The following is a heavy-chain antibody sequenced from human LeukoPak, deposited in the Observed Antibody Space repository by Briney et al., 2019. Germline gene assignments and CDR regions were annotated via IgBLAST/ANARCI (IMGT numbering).Heavy chain of an antibody. J-gene: IGHJ1*01. V-gene: IGHV3-30-3*01. D-gene: IGHD2-2*01. CDR2: ISYDGSNK. CDR3: ARARPVVPAAVEYFQH. CDR1: GFTFSSYA. Sequence: GGSLRLSCAASGFTFSSYAMHWVRQAPGKGLEWVAVISYDGSNKYYADSVKGRFTISRDNAKNSLYLQMNSLRAEDTAVYYCARARPVVPAAVEYFQHWGQGTLVTVSS.